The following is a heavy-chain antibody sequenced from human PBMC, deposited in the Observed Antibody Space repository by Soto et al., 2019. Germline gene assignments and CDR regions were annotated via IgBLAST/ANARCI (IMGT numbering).Heavy chain of an antibody. V-gene: IGHV1-2*04. CDR3: ARAIQYCSSTSCSIFDY. Sequence: ASVKVSCKASGYTFTGYYMHWVRQAPGQGLEWMGWINPNNGNTNYAQKLQGWVTMTTDTSTSTAYMELRSLRSDDTAVYYCARAIQYCSSTSCSIFDYWGQGTLVTVSS. CDR1: GYTFTGYY. D-gene: IGHD2-2*01. CDR2: INPNNGNT. J-gene: IGHJ4*02.